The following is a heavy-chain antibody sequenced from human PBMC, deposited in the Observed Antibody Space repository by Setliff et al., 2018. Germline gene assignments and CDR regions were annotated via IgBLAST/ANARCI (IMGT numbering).Heavy chain of an antibody. CDR3: ARDRGGGLYDY. V-gene: IGHV3-21*06. Sequence: LRLSCAASTFTLGTYSMHWVRQAPGKGLAWVSSISPYSDYIYYADSVKGRFTISRDNAKNSLYLQMNSLRAEDTATYFCARDRGGGLYDYWGQGTLVTVSS. CDR1: TFTLGTYS. CDR2: ISPYSDYI. J-gene: IGHJ4*02. D-gene: IGHD3-16*01.